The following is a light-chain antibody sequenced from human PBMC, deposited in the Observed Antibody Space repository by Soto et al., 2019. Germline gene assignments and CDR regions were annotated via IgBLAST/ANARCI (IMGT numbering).Light chain of an antibody. Sequence: DILMNKSPSSLSASVGDRVTITCRTSQSISSYLNWYKQKPGKAPKLLIYAASSLQSGVSSRFSGSGSGTDFTLTISSLQPEDSATYYCQQSYSTPPYTFGQGTKLEIK. V-gene: IGKV1-39*01. CDR2: AAS. J-gene: IGKJ2*01. CDR1: QSISSY. CDR3: QQSYSTPPYT.